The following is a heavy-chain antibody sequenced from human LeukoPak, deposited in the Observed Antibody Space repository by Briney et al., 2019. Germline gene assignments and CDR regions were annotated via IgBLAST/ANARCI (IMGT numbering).Heavy chain of an antibody. CDR3: ARGPPRFGEIRAPFDY. CDR1: GFTFSNYA. V-gene: IGHV3-64*01. D-gene: IGHD3-10*01. J-gene: IGHJ4*02. CDR2: ISSNGGTT. Sequence: PGGSLRLSCAAFGFTFSNYAMHWVRQAPGKGLEYVSAISSNGGTTYYANSVRGRFTISRDNSKNTLYLQMGSLRAEDMAVYYCARGPPRFGEIRAPFDYWGQGTLVTVSS.